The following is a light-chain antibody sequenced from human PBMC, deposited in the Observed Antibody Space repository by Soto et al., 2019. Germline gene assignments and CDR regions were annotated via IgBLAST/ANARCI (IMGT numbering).Light chain of an antibody. CDR3: QHYSSYSET. CDR2: GAS. Sequence: DIQMTQSPSSLSASVGDRVTISCRASQGIGSYLAWYQQKPGKAPKLLIYGASTLHSGVPSRFSGSGSGTDFTLTISSLRREEVAAYYCQHYSSYSETFGQGTKVELK. V-gene: IGKV1-27*01. CDR1: QGIGSY. J-gene: IGKJ1*01.